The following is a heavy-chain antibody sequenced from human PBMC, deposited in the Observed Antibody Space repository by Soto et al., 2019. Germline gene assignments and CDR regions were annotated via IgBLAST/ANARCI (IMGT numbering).Heavy chain of an antibody. D-gene: IGHD2-15*01. J-gene: IGHJ3*02. CDR3: ARLQYTVVTALDI. Sequence: QVQLQESGPRLVKPSETLSLTYSVSGVSIGSHFWSWIRQAPGKGPELVGYIYHTVNTNYNPALKSRVTISMDTSENQLSLQLSSVTAADTAVYYCARLQYTVVTALDIWGQGTMVTVSS. V-gene: IGHV4-59*11. CDR1: GVSIGSHF. CDR2: IYHTVNT.